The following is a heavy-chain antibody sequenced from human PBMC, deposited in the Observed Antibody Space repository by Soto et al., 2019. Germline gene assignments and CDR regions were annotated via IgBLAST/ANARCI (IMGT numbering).Heavy chain of an antibody. CDR1: GGSISSYY. J-gene: IGHJ5*02. D-gene: IGHD3-3*01. V-gene: IGHV4-59*01. CDR2: IYYSGST. CDR3: ARALEETYYDFWSGYYRGFDP. Sequence: SETLSLTCTVSGGSISSYYWSWIRQPPGKGLEWIGYIYYSGSTNYNPSLKSRVTISVDTSKNQFSLKLSSVTAADTAVYYCARALEETYYDFWSGYYRGFDPWGQGTLVTVSS.